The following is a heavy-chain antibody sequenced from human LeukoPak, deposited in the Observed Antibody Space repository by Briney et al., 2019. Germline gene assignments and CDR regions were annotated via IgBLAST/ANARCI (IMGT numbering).Heavy chain of an antibody. J-gene: IGHJ3*02. V-gene: IGHV3-21*01. CDR3: ARAIGYDILTGYTHDAFDI. Sequence: GGSLRLSCAASGFTFSSYSMNWVRQAPGKGLEWVSSISSSSSYIYYADSVKGRFTISRNNAKNSLYLQMNSLRAEDTAVYYCARAIGYDILTGYTHDAFDIWGQGTMVTVSS. CDR1: GFTFSSYS. CDR2: ISSSSSYI. D-gene: IGHD3-9*01.